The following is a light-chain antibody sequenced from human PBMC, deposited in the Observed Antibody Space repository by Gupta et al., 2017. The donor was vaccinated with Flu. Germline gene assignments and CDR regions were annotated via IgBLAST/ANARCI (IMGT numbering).Light chain of an antibody. CDR2: AAS. J-gene: IGKJ4*01. CDR1: QSISSY. V-gene: IGKV1-39*01. CDR3: KQSYSTPLT. Sequence: DIQITQSPSSLSASVGDRVTITCRASQSISSYLNWYQQKPGKAPKLLIYAASSLQSGVPSRFSGSGSGTDFTLTISSLQPEDFATYYCKQSYSTPLTFGGGTKVEIK.